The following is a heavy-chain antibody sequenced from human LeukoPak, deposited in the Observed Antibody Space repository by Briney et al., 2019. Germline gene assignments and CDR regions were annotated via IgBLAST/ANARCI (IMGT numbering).Heavy chain of an antibody. CDR3: ALIPYCTTATCYYFDY. V-gene: IGHV1-18*01. CDR1: GYTFTTYD. Sequence: GASVTVSCTASGYTFTTYDISWVRQAPGQGLEWMGWSSAYSGNTNYAQNLQGRVTMTTDTSTSTAYMELRSLRSDDTAVYYCALIPYCTTATCYYFDYWGQGTLVTVSS. J-gene: IGHJ4*02. CDR2: SSAYSGNT. D-gene: IGHD2-8*01.